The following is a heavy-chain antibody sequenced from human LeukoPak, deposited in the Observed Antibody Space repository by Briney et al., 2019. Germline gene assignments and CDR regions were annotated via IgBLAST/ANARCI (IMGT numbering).Heavy chain of an antibody. CDR2: INHDGSDT. D-gene: IGHD3-16*01. J-gene: IGHJ4*02. Sequence: TGGSLRLSCAASGFTFKLYWMHWVRQVPGRGPVWVSRINHDGSDTIYADSVRGRFTISRDDAKNTLYLQMNNLRAEDTAVYYCARGDDFHFWGQGTLVTVSS. CDR3: ARGDDFHF. V-gene: IGHV3-74*01. CDR1: GFTFKLYW.